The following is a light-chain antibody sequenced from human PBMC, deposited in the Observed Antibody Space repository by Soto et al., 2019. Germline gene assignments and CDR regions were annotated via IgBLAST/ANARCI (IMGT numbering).Light chain of an antibody. CDR2: AAS. Sequence: IRMTQSPSAMSASVRDRFTMACRASQGIRDDLGWYQHKPGKAPKLLIYAASSLQSGVPSRFSGSGSGTDFTLTISSLQPEDFATYYCLQDYIYPWTFGQGTK. V-gene: IGKV1-6*01. CDR1: QGIRDD. J-gene: IGKJ1*01. CDR3: LQDYIYPWT.